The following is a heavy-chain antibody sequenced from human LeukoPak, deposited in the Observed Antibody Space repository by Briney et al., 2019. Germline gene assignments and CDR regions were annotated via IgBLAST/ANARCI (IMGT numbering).Heavy chain of an antibody. J-gene: IGHJ4*02. Sequence: GGSLRLSCAASGFNFIIYTIHWVRQAPGKGLEWVALISYDESHKYYADSVKGRFTISRDNSKNTLYLQMNSLRAEDTAVYYCAKGDSGWYLNYFDYWGQGTLVTVSS. D-gene: IGHD6-19*01. CDR1: GFNFIIYT. CDR2: ISYDESHK. V-gene: IGHV3-30-3*01. CDR3: AKGDSGWYLNYFDY.